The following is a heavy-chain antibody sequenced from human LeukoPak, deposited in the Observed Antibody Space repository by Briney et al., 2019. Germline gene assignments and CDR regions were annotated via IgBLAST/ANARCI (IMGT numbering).Heavy chain of an antibody. J-gene: IGHJ4*02. Sequence: GGSLRLSCAASGFTFSSYAMSWVRQAPGKGLEWVSAISGSGGSTYYADSVKGRFTISRDNSKNTLYLQMNSLRAEDTAVYYCARGYYDFWSGYYGNFDYWGQGTLVTVSS. D-gene: IGHD3-3*01. CDR1: GFTFSSYA. V-gene: IGHV3-23*01. CDR2: ISGSGGST. CDR3: ARGYYDFWSGYYGNFDY.